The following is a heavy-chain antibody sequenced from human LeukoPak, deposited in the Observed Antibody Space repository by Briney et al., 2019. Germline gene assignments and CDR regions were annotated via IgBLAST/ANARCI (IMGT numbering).Heavy chain of an antibody. CDR1: GLTFSTYG. V-gene: IGHV3-30*02. Sequence: PGGSLRLSCAASGLTFSTYGMHWVRQAPGKGLEWVAFIQNDGNDKYYADSVKGRFTIPKDNSKNTVDLQMNGLRAEDTAVYYCARAVTWIDPWGQGTLVTVSS. CDR2: IQNDGNDK. J-gene: IGHJ5*02. CDR3: ARAVTWIDP.